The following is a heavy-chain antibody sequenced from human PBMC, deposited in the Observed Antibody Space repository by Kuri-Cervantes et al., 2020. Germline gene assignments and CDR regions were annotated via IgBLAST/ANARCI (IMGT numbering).Heavy chain of an antibody. CDR3: ARGNKGRVVAATSFDY. CDR1: GGSISSSSYY. D-gene: IGHD2-15*01. V-gene: IGHV4-39*07. CDR2: IYYSGST. J-gene: IGHJ4*02. Sequence: SETLSLTCTVSGGSISSSSYYWGWIRQPPGKGLEWIGSIYYSGSTNYNPSLKSRVTISVDTSKNQFSLKLRSVTAADTAVYYCARGNKGRVVAATSFDYWGLGTLVTVSS.